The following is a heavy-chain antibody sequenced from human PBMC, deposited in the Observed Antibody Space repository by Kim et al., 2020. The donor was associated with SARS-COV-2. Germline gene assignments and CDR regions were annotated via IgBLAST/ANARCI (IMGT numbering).Heavy chain of an antibody. CDR3: ARDQENWFDP. CDR1: PGSISSYY. V-gene: IGHV4-59*13. Sequence: SETLSLTCPVPPGSISSYYWSWIRQPPGKGLEWIGYIYYSGSTNSNPSHKSRVPISVDTSKNQLSLRLSSVTAADTAVYYCARDQENWFDPWGQGTLVTVS. CDR2: IYYSGST. J-gene: IGHJ5*02.